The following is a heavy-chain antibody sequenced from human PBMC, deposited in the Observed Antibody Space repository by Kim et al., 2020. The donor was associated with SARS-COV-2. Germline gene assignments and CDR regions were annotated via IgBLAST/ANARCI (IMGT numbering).Heavy chain of an antibody. D-gene: IGHD6-19*01. J-gene: IGHJ4*02. Sequence: SETLSLTCSVSGVSITNYYWTWLRQPAGKGLEWIGRIYSSGITNYNPSLNRRVTISIDTSKNQFSLRLTSVTAADTAVYYCARDPFRSSYDLWCRGTPVT. V-gene: IGHV4-4*07. CDR1: GVSITNYY. CDR2: IYSSGIT. CDR3: ARDPFRSSYDL.